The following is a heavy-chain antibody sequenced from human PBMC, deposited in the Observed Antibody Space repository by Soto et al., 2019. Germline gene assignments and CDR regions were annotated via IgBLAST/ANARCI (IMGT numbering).Heavy chain of an antibody. J-gene: IGHJ6*02. D-gene: IGHD3-9*01. Sequence: QVQLVESGGGVVQPGRSLRLSCAASGFTFSSYGMHWVRQAPGKGLEWVAVIWYDGSNKYYADSVKGRFTLSRDNSKNTLYLQMNSLRAEDTAVYYCARVHDNYVYGMDVWGQGTTVTVSS. CDR3: ARVHDNYVYGMDV. V-gene: IGHV3-33*01. CDR1: GFTFSSYG. CDR2: IWYDGSNK.